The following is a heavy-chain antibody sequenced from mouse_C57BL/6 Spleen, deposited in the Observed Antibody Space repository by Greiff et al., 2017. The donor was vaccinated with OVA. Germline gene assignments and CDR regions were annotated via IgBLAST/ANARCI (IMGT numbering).Heavy chain of an antibody. CDR2: IDPSDSYT. CDR1: GYTFTSYW. J-gene: IGHJ4*01. V-gene: IGHV1-69*01. Sequence: QVQLQQPGAELVMPGASVKLSCKASGYTFTSYWMHWVKQRPGQGLEWIGEIDPSDSYTNYNQKFKGKSTLTVDKSSSTAYMQLSSLTSEDSAVYYCASLMDYWGQGTSVTVSS. CDR3: ASLMDY.